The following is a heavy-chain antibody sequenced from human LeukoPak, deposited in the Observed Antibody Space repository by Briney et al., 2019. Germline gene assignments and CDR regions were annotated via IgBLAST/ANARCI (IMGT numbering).Heavy chain of an antibody. Sequence: PGGSLRLSCAASGFTFSSYGMHWVRQAPGKGLEWVAVISYDGSNKYYADSVKGRSTISRDNSKNTLYLQMNSLRAEDTAVYYCAKQYYYGSGSYRLTNWGQGTLVTVSS. V-gene: IGHV3-30*18. CDR3: AKQYYYGSGSYRLTN. CDR1: GFTFSSYG. J-gene: IGHJ4*02. D-gene: IGHD3-10*01. CDR2: ISYDGSNK.